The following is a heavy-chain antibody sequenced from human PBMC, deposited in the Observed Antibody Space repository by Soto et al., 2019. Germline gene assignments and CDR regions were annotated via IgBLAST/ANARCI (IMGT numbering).Heavy chain of an antibody. CDR2: VSHDGSNK. D-gene: IGHD1-1*01. Sequence: GGSLRLSCAVFGFTFSDYPMYWVRQAPGKGLEWVAIVSHDGSNKWYADFVKGRFTISRDNAENTLYLQMNSLRAEDTAVYYCVRCWGTGDGSNLGYNWLDPWGQGTLVTVSS. V-gene: IGHV3-30-3*01. J-gene: IGHJ5*02. CDR1: GFTFSDYP. CDR3: VRCWGTGDGSNLGYNWLDP.